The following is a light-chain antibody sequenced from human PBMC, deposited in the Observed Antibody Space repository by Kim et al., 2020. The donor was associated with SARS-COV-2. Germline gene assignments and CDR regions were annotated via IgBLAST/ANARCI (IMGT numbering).Light chain of an antibody. V-gene: IGLV2-11*01. CDR2: DVT. Sequence: QSALTQPRSVSGSPGQSVTISCTGSSSDVGGYNYVSWYQQHPGKAPKLMIYDVTKRPSGVPDRFSGSKSGNTASLTISGLQAEDEADYYCCSAAGRYTYTLVFGGGTKVTVL. CDR1: SSDVGGYNY. J-gene: IGLJ3*02. CDR3: CSAAGRYTYTLV.